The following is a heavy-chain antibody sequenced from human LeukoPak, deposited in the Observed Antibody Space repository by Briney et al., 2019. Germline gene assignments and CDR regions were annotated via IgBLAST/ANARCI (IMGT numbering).Heavy chain of an antibody. CDR1: GFTFSSYW. CDR2: LNSDGSST. Sequence: GGSLRLSCAASGFTFSSYWMHWVRQVPGKGLVWVSRLNSDGSSTSYAGPVKGRFTISRDNAKSTLYLQMNSLRDEDTAVYYCAKDGLQSTTSGVHLDSWGQGTLVTVSS. V-gene: IGHV3-74*01. J-gene: IGHJ5*01. D-gene: IGHD5/OR15-5a*01. CDR3: AKDGLQSTTSGVHLDS.